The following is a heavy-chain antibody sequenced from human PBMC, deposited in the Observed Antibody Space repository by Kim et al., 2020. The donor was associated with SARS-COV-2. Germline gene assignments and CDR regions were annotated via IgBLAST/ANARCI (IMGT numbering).Heavy chain of an antibody. Sequence: SETLSLTCAVYGGSFSGYYWSWIRQPPGKGLEWIGEINHSGSTNYNPSLKSRVTISVDTSKNQFSLKLSSVTAADTAVYYCACRPYCSGGSCYSDFDYWGQGTLVTVSS. V-gene: IGHV4-34*01. CDR3: ACRPYCSGGSCYSDFDY. J-gene: IGHJ4*02. CDR1: GGSFSGYY. D-gene: IGHD2-15*01. CDR2: INHSGST.